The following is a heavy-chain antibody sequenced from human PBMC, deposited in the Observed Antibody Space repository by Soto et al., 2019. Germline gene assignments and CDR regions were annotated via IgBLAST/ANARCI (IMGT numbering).Heavy chain of an antibody. Sequence: GGSLRLSCAASGFTFSSYGMHWVRQAPGKGLEWVAVIWYDGSNKYYADSVKDRFTISRDNSKNTLYLQMNSLRAEDTAVYYCARSLYGDYDLPSDYWGQGTLVTVSS. CDR1: GFTFSSYG. CDR2: IWYDGSNK. J-gene: IGHJ4*02. V-gene: IGHV3-33*01. CDR3: ARSLYGDYDLPSDY. D-gene: IGHD4-17*01.